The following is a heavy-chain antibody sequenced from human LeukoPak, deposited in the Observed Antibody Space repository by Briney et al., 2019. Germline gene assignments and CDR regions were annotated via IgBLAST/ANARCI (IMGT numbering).Heavy chain of an antibody. CDR1: GGSFSGYY. J-gene: IGHJ3*02. D-gene: IGHD2-21*02. V-gene: IGHV4-34*01. Sequence: SETLSLTCAVYGGSFSGYYWSWIRQPPGKGQDWIGEINHSGSTNYNPSLKSRVTISVDTSKNQFSLKLSSVTAADTAVYYCARVSPFRMVVTAHDAFDIWGQGTMVTVSS. CDR2: INHSGST. CDR3: ARVSPFRMVVTAHDAFDI.